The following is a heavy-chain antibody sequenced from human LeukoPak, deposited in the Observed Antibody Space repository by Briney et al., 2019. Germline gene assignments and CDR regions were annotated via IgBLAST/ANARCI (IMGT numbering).Heavy chain of an antibody. CDR2: IIAYNGNT. V-gene: IGHV1-18*04. CDR1: GYTFTSYG. D-gene: IGHD2-15*01. Sequence: GASVKVSCKASGYTFTSYGISWVRQAPGQGLEWMGWIIAYNGNTNYAQKLQGRVTMTTDTSTSTAYMELRSLRSDDTALYYCARDPNRLGYCSGGSCKNDAFDIWGQGTMVTVSS. J-gene: IGHJ3*02. CDR3: ARDPNRLGYCSGGSCKNDAFDI.